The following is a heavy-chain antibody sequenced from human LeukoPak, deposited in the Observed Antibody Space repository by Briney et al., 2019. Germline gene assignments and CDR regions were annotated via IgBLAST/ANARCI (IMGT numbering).Heavy chain of an antibody. Sequence: SVKVSCKASGGTFSSYAISWVRQAPGQGLEWMGGIIPIFGTANYAQKFQGRVTITADESTSTAYMELSSMRSEDTAVYYCASPPINYYNSSGYPYYFAYWAREPWSPSPQ. CDR1: GGTFSSYA. CDR2: IIPIFGTA. D-gene: IGHD3-22*01. J-gene: IGHJ4*02. CDR3: ASPPINYYNSSGYPYYFAY. V-gene: IGHV1-69*01.